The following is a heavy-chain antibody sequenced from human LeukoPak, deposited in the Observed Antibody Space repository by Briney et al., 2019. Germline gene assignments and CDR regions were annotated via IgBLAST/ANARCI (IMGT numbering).Heavy chain of an antibody. Sequence: SETLSLTCTVSGDSFSRNTYSWGWIRQPPGKGLEWIGSIYYTGRTFYNPSLKSRVTISVDTSKNQFSLKLGSVTAADTAVYYCARRGSMGGSFVGAFDIWGQGTMVTVSS. D-gene: IGHD1-26*01. CDR1: GDSFSRNTYS. J-gene: IGHJ3*02. V-gene: IGHV4-39*01. CDR3: ARRGSMGGSFVGAFDI. CDR2: IYYTGRT.